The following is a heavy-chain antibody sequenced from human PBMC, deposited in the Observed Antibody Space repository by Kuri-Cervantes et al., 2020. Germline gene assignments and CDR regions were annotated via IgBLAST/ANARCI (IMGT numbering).Heavy chain of an antibody. CDR2: MYHSGST. V-gene: IGHV4-38-2*01. CDR3: AATPGELP. D-gene: IGHD1-26*01. J-gene: IGHJ5*02. CDR1: GYSISSGYY. Sequence: SETLSLTCAVSGYSISSGYYWGWIRQPPGKGLEWIGSMYHSGSTYYNPSLKSRVTISVDTSKNQISLKLSSVTAADTAVYYCAATPGELPWGQGTLVTVSS.